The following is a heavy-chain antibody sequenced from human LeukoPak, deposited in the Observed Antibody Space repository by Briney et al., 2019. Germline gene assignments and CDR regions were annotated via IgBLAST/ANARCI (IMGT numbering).Heavy chain of an antibody. CDR3: ARDSTPRY. D-gene: IGHD6-13*01. CDR2: INNSGST. Sequence: SETLSLTCAVSGGSFSGYYWSWIRQPPGKGLEWVGEINNSGSTNYNPSLKSRVTISVDTSKNQFSLKLGSVTAADTAVYYCARDSTPRYWGQGTLVAVSS. V-gene: IGHV4-34*01. J-gene: IGHJ4*02. CDR1: GGSFSGYY.